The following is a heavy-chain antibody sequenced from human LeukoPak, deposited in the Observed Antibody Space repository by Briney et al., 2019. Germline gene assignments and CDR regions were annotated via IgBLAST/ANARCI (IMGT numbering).Heavy chain of an antibody. V-gene: IGHV3-48*01. Sequence: GGSLRLSCAASGFTFSSYSMNWVRQAPGKGLEWVSYISSSSSTIYYADSVKGRFTISRDTSKNTLYLQMSSLRPEDTAVYYCAKAWRAYGDYHTFDIWGQGTMVTVSS. CDR3: AKAWRAYGDYHTFDI. CDR2: ISSSSSTI. J-gene: IGHJ3*02. D-gene: IGHD4-17*01. CDR1: GFTFSSYS.